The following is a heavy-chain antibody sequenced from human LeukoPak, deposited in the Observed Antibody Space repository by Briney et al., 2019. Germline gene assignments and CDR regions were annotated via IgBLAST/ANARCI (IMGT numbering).Heavy chain of an antibody. CDR3: ARDCSGGSCPGLLTRTTFDP. CDR2: ISAYNGNT. CDR1: GYTFTSYG. J-gene: IGHJ5*02. Sequence: GASVKVSCKASGYTFTSYGISWVRQAPGQGLEWMGWISAYNGNTNYAQKLQGRVTMTTDTSTSTAYMELRSLRSDDTAVYYCARDCSGGSCPGLLTRTTFDPWGQGTLVTVSS. V-gene: IGHV1-18*01. D-gene: IGHD2-15*01.